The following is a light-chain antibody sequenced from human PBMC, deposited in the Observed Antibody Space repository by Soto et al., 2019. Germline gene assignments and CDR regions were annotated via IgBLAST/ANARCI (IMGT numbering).Light chain of an antibody. CDR1: SSDVGDNNY. V-gene: IGLV2-14*01. CDR3: SSHTTGSTFDDV. Sequence: QSALTQPASVSGSPGQSITISCTGTSSDVGDNNYVSWYQQEPGKAPKLMIYDVSNRPSGVSNRFSGSKSGNTASLTISGLQAEDEADYYCSSHTTGSTFDDVFGTGTKVTVL. J-gene: IGLJ1*01. CDR2: DVS.